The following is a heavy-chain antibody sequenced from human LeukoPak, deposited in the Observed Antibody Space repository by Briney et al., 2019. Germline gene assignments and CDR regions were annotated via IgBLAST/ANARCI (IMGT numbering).Heavy chain of an antibody. D-gene: IGHD6-19*01. CDR2: VYYSGTT. CDR3: ARGTLYSGWSYYFDY. Sequence: SETLSLTCTVSGGSISLSYYYWGWIRQPPGKALEWIGSVYYSGTTSYNPSLKSRVTISVNMSKNHFSLRLSSVTAADTAMYYCARGTLYSGWSYYFDYWGQGSQVTVSS. CDR1: GGSISLSYYY. J-gene: IGHJ4*02. V-gene: IGHV4-39*07.